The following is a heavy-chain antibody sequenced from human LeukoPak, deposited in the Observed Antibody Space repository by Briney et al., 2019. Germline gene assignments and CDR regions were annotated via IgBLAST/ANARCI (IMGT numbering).Heavy chain of an antibody. CDR1: GFTFSSYG. CDR3: AKFNIPYFDH. Sequence: PGGSLRLSCAASGFTFSSYGMHWVRQAPGKGLEWVAVISYDGSNKYYADSVKGRFTISRDNSKNTVYLQMNSLRAEDTAVYYCAKFNIPYFDHWGQGTLVTVSS. J-gene: IGHJ4*02. CDR2: ISYDGSNK. V-gene: IGHV3-30*18.